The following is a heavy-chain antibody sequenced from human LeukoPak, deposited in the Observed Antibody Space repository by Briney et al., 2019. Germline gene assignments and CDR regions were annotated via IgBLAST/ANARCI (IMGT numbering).Heavy chain of an antibody. Sequence: GESLKISCKGSGYSFTSYWIGGVREMPGKGLEWMGIIYPSDSDTRYSPSFQGQVTISADKSISTAYLQWSSLKASDTAMYYCARSGSGSSWVFDPWGQGTLVTVSS. D-gene: IGHD6-13*01. V-gene: IGHV5-51*01. J-gene: IGHJ5*02. CDR1: GYSFTSYW. CDR2: IYPSDSDT. CDR3: ARSGSGSSWVFDP.